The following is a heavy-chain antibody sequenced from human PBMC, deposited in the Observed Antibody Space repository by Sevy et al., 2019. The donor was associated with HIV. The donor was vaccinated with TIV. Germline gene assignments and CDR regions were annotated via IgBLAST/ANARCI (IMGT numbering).Heavy chain of an antibody. CDR1: GFTFSTYD. V-gene: IGHV3-13*05. Sequence: GGSLRISCVSSGFTFSTYDMHWVRQVTGKGLEWISGVGPAGDQFYPGSVKGRFTISRENAKNSIYLQMNNLRAGDTAVYYCARSGGYSDYGMDVWGQGTTVTVSS. D-gene: IGHD5-12*01. J-gene: IGHJ6*02. CDR2: VGPAGDQ. CDR3: ARSGGYSDYGMDV.